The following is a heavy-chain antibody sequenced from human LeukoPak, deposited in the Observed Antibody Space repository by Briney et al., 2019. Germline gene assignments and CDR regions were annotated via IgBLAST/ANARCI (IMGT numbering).Heavy chain of an antibody. D-gene: IGHD2-15*01. V-gene: IGHV1-69*05. CDR1: GGTFSSYA. Sequence: SVKVSCKASGGTFSSYAISWVRHAPGQGLEWMGRIIPIFGTANYAQKFQGRVTITTDESTSTAYMELSSLRSEDTAVYYCAAGGYCSGGSCYPFDPWGQGTLVTVSS. CDR2: IIPIFGTA. CDR3: AAGGYCSGGSCYPFDP. J-gene: IGHJ5*02.